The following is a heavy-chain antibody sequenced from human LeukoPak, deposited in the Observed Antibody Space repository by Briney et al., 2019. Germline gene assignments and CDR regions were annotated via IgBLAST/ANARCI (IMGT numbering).Heavy chain of an antibody. CDR1: GGSISSYY. V-gene: IGHV4-4*07. J-gene: IGHJ5*02. CDR3: ARDRYCSSTSCHHNWFDP. Sequence: SETLSLTCTVSGGSISSYYWSWIRQPAGKELEWIGRVFTSGSTNYNPSLKSRVTMSVDTSKNQFSLKLSSVTAADTAVYYCARDRYCSSTSCHHNWFDPWGQGTLVTVSS. CDR2: VFTSGST. D-gene: IGHD2-2*01.